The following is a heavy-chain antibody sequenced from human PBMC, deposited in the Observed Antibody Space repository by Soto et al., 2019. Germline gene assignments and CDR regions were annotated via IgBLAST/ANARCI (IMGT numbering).Heavy chain of an antibody. J-gene: IGHJ6*02. CDR1: GYTFTSYA. CDR2: INAGNGNT. D-gene: IGHD2-15*01. Sequence: ASVKVSCKASGYTFTSYAMHWVRQAPGQRLEWMGWINAGNGNTKYSQKFQGRVTITRDTSASTAYMELSSLRSEDTAVYYCARFQPGYCSGGSCYSGEYYYGMDVWGQGTTVTVSS. V-gene: IGHV1-3*01. CDR3: ARFQPGYCSGGSCYSGEYYYGMDV.